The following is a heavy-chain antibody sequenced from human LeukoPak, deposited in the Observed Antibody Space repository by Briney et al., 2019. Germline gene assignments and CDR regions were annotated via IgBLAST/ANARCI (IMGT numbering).Heavy chain of an antibody. V-gene: IGHV1-2*02. J-gene: IGHJ3*02. CDR3: AKVASTTRRHDAFDI. CDR2: ITPSSGGT. D-gene: IGHD1-1*01. Sequence: ASVKVSCKASGYTFHSSGISWVRQAPGQGLEWMGWITPSSGGTIYAQKLQGRVTMTRDMSISTAYMELSRLRSDDTAVYYCAKVASTTRRHDAFDIWGQGTLVTVSS. CDR1: GYTFHSSG.